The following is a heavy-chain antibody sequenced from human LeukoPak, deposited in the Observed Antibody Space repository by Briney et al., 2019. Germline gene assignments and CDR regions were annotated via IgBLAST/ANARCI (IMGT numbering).Heavy chain of an antibody. CDR2: IGGSGGVT. CDR3: AKDEALGRKADDAFDI. V-gene: IGHV3-23*01. J-gene: IGHJ3*02. D-gene: IGHD1-26*01. CDR1: GFTFSTYA. Sequence: GGSLRLSCAASGFTFSTYALTWVRQAPGKGLEWVSTIGGSGGVTYYADSVKGRFTISRDNSKNTLYLQMNSLRAEDTAVYYCAKDEALGRKADDAFDIWGQGTMVTVSS.